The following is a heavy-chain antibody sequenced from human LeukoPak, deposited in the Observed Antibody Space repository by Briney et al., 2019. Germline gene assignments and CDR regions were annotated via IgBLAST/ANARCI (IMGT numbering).Heavy chain of an antibody. D-gene: IGHD1-26*01. J-gene: IGHJ6*02. V-gene: IGHV3-64D*09. CDR2: ISSNGGST. CDR1: GFTFSSYA. CDR3: VKAVGAKGDYYYYYGMDV. Sequence: GGSLRLPCSASGFTFSSYAMHWVRQAPGKGLEYVSAISSNGGSTYYADSVKGRFIISRDNSKNTLYLQMSSLRAEDTAVYYCVKAVGAKGDYYYYYGMDVWGQGTTVTVSS.